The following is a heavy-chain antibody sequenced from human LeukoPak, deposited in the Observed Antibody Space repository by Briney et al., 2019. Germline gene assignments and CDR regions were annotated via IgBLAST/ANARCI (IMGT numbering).Heavy chain of an antibody. CDR2: ISGSGGST. D-gene: IGHD6-19*01. V-gene: IGHV3-23*01. Sequence: GGSLRLSCAASGFTFSSYAMSWVRQAPGKGLEWVSAISGSGGSTYYADSVKGRFTISRDNSKNTLYLQMNSLRAEDTAVYCCAKAPVAGGYYFDYWGQGTLVTVSS. CDR1: GFTFSSYA. J-gene: IGHJ4*02. CDR3: AKAPVAGGYYFDY.